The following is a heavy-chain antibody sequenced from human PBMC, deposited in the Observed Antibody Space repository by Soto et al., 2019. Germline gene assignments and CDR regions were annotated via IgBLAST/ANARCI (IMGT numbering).Heavy chain of an antibody. Sequence: KESGPTLVKPTQTLTLTCTYSGFSLSTTGVGVGWIRQPPGKALEWLAIVFWDDDKRYSLSLKNRLTITQDTSKNQVVFTMTNMDPADTAIYYCARSLASWVNVFDFWGQGTLVTVSS. CDR3: ARSLASWVNVFDF. CDR1: GFSLSTTGVG. J-gene: IGHJ3*01. CDR2: VFWDDDK. V-gene: IGHV2-5*02.